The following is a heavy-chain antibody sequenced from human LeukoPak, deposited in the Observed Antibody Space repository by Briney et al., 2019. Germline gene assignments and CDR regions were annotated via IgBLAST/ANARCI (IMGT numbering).Heavy chain of an antibody. D-gene: IGHD2-2*01. CDR1: GFTFSSYA. J-gene: IGHJ4*02. V-gene: IGHV3-23*01. CDR2: ISGRGGST. CDR3: AKDGGDIVVVPAADACFDY. Sequence: GGSLRLSCAASGFTFSSYAMSWVRQAPGKGPEWVSAISGRGGSTYYADSVKGRFTISRDNSKNTLYLQMNSLRAEDTAVYYCAKDGGDIVVVPAADACFDYWGQGTLVTVSS.